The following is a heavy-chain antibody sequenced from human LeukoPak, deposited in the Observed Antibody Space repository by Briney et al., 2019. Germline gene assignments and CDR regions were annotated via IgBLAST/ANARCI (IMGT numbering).Heavy chain of an antibody. CDR1: GFTFSSYA. CDR2: ISGSGGST. V-gene: IGHV3-23*01. CDR3: AKDRNWVVAATHFDY. Sequence: PGGSLRLSCAASGFTFSSYAMSWVRQAPGKGLEWVSAISGSGGSTYYADSVKGRFTISRDNSKNTLYLQMNSLRAEDTAVYYCAKDRNWVVAATHFDYWGQGTLVTVSS. J-gene: IGHJ4*02. D-gene: IGHD2-15*01.